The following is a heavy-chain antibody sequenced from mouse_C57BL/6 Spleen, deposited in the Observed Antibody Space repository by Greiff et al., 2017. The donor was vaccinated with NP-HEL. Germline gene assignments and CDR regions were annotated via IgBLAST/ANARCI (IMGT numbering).Heavy chain of an antibody. CDR2: IDPEDGET. V-gene: IGHV14-2*01. Sequence: EVQLQQSGAELVKPGASVKLSCTASGFNIKDSYMHWVKQRTEQGLEWIGRIDPEDGETKYAPKFQGKATITADTSSNTSYLQLSSLTSEDTAVYYCAGGATVVAYYYAMDYWGQGTSVTVSS. D-gene: IGHD1-1*01. CDR1: GFNIKDSY. J-gene: IGHJ4*01. CDR3: AGGATVVAYYYAMDY.